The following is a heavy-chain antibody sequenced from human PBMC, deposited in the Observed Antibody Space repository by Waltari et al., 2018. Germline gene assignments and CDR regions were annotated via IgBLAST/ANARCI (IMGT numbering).Heavy chain of an antibody. V-gene: IGHV4-34*01. CDR3: ARAPFGGYDYVGGTYRYFYYYMDV. CDR1: GESFSGLY. J-gene: IGHJ6*03. CDR2: IYHDGST. Sequence: QVRLQQWGTGLLKPSETLSLTCAVYGESFSGLYWSWIRQPPGRGLEWIGEIYHDGSTNYNPSLKGRVTMSVDPSKNQFSLNLRSVTAADTAVYYRARAPFGGYDYVGGTYRYFYYYMDVWGKGTTVAVSS. D-gene: IGHD3-16*02.